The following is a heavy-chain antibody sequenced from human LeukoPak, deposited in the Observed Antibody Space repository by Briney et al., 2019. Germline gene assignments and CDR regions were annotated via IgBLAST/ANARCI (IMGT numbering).Heavy chain of an antibody. V-gene: IGHV4-59*01. CDR3: AWHLRFLEWLLPPDYYYYYMDV. CDR2: IYYSGST. J-gene: IGHJ6*03. Sequence: NPSGTLSLTCTVSGGSISSYYWSWIRQPPGKGLEWIGYIYYSGSTNYNPSLKSRVTISVDTSKNQFSLKLSSVTAADTAVYYCAWHLRFLEWLLPPDYYYYYMDVWGKGTTVTVSS. CDR1: GGSISSYY. D-gene: IGHD3-3*01.